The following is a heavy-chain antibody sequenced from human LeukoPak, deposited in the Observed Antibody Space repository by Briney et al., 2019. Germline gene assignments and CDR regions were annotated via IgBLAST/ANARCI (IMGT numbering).Heavy chain of an antibody. V-gene: IGHV3-7*01. CDR1: GFTFSSYW. Sequence: PGGSLRLSCAASGFTFSSYWMNWARQAPGKGLEWVASINHNGNVNYYVDSVKGRFTISRDNAKNSLYLQMNSLRAEDTAAYYCAKGRTSGSSWPFDCWGQGTLVTVSS. J-gene: IGHJ4*02. D-gene: IGHD6-13*01. CDR3: AKGRTSGSSWPFDC. CDR2: INHNGNVN.